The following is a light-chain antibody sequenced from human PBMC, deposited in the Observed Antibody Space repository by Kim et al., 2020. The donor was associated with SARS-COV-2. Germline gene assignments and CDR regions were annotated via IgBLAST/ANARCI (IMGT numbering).Light chain of an antibody. Sequence: GQKVNISCSGSSSNNGNSYVYWYQQLPGTAPKLLIYDNHKRPSGIPDRFSGSKSGTSATLGITGLQTGDEADYYCGTWDSSLSAVVFGGGTQLTVL. CDR3: GTWDSSLSAVV. CDR1: SSNNGNSY. J-gene: IGLJ3*02. CDR2: DNH. V-gene: IGLV1-51*01.